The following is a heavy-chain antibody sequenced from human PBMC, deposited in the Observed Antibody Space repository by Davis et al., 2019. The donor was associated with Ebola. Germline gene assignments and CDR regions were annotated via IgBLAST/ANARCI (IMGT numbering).Heavy chain of an antibody. D-gene: IGHD1-26*01. CDR3: TRESGGSTDY. Sequence: GESLKISCVASGFTFSSYAMSWVRQAPGKGLEWVSAISGSGGSTYYADSVKGRFTISRDNSKNTLYLQMNSLRAEDTAVYYCTRESGGSTDYWGQGTLVTVSS. V-gene: IGHV3-23*01. CDR1: GFTFSSYA. J-gene: IGHJ4*02. CDR2: ISGSGGST.